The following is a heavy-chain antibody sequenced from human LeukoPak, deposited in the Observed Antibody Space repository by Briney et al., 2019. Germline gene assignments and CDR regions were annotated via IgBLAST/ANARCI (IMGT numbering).Heavy chain of an antibody. J-gene: IGHJ4*02. CDR2: TYYRSKWYN. V-gene: IGHV6-1*01. CDR1: ADSVSSNSAT. D-gene: IGHD3-10*01. Sequence: SQTLSLTCAISADSVSSNSATWNWIRQSPSRGLEWLGRTYYRSKWYNDYAVSVKSRITINPDTSKNQFSLQLSSVTAADTALYYCARGSIRNTYFSGSYYLDYWGQGTLVTVSS. CDR3: ARGSIRNTYFSGSYYLDY.